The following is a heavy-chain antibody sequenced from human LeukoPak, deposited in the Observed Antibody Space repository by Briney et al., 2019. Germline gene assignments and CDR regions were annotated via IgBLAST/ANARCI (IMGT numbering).Heavy chain of an antibody. CDR3: ARVPAGYCSSTSCYGRGTNWFDP. D-gene: IGHD2-2*01. CDR2: INPNSGGT. V-gene: IGHV1-2*06. Sequence: ASVKVSCKASGYTFTDYYLHWVRQAPGQGLEWMGRINPNSGGTNYAQKFQGRVTMTRDTSISTADMELSRLRSDDTAVYYRARVPAGYCSSTSCYGRGTNWFDPWGQGTLVTVSS. J-gene: IGHJ5*02. CDR1: GYTFTDYY.